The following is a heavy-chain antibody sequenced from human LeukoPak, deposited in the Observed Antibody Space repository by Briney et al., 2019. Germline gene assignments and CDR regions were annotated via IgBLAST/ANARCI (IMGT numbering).Heavy chain of an antibody. CDR3: ARFGHYYGSGNWFDP. Sequence: PSETLSLTCTVSGASINSYYWAWIRQPPGKGLEWIGYIYYSRRTNYNPSLKSRDTISIDTSKKQFSLHLSSVTAADTAVYYCARFGHYYGSGNWFDPWGQGTLVTVSS. D-gene: IGHD3-10*01. V-gene: IGHV4-59*01. CDR1: GASINSYY. J-gene: IGHJ5*02. CDR2: IYYSRRT.